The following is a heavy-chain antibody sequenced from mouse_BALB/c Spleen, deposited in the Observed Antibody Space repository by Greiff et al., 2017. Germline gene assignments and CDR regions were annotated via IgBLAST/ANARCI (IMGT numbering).Heavy chain of an antibody. CDR3: ARDMPSYYYGSSPYFDV. D-gene: IGHD1-1*01. CDR1: GFTFTDYY. V-gene: IGHV7-3*02. Sequence: EVQVVESGGGLVQPGGSLRLSCATSGFTFTDYYMSWVRQPPGKALEWLGFIRNKANGYTTEYSASVKGRFTISRDNSQSILYLQMNTLRAEDSATYYCARDMPSYYYGSSPYFDVWGAGTTVTVSS. J-gene: IGHJ1*01. CDR2: IRNKANGYTT.